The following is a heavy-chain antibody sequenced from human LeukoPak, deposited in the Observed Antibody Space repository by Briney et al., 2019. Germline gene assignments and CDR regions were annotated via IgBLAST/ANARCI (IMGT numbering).Heavy chain of an antibody. CDR1: GDPISNYY. CDR3: ARDFWSGYYHALDI. Sequence: PSETLSLTCSVSGDPISNYYWNWIRQPPGKGLEWIGSIYYSGSTNYNPSLKSRVTISIDTSKNQFSLKLSSVTAVDTAVYYCARDFWSGYYHALDIWGHGTMVTVSS. CDR2: IYYSGST. V-gene: IGHV4-59*01. D-gene: IGHD3-3*01. J-gene: IGHJ3*02.